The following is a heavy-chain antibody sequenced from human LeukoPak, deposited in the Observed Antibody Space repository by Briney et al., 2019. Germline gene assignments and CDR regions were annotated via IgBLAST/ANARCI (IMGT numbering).Heavy chain of an antibody. V-gene: IGHV3-74*01. Sequence: PGGSLRLSCAASGFTFSSYWIHWVRQVPGKGLVWVSRIHGDGRTTTYADSVKGRFTISRDNAKNTLYLQMNSLRAEDTAVYYCTTGTWIQLWLADYWGQGTLVTVSS. CDR1: GFTFSSYW. CDR3: TTGTWIQLWLADY. J-gene: IGHJ4*02. CDR2: IHGDGRTT. D-gene: IGHD5-18*01.